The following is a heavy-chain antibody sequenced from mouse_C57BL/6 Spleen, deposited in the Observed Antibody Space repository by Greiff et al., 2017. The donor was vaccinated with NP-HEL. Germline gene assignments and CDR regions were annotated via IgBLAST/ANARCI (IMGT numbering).Heavy chain of an antibody. Sequence: ESGPGLVKPSQSLSLTCSVTGYSITSGYYWNWIRQFPGNKLEWMGYISYDGSNNYNPSLKNRISITRDTSKNQFFLKLNSVTTEDTATYYCASGGYYYGSSHWYFDVWGTGTTVTVSS. V-gene: IGHV3-6*01. J-gene: IGHJ1*03. CDR1: GYSITSGYY. CDR2: ISYDGSN. CDR3: ASGGYYYGSSHWYFDV. D-gene: IGHD1-1*01.